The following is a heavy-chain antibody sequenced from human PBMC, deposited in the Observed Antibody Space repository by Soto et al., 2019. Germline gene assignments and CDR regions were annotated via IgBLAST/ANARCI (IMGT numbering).Heavy chain of an antibody. Sequence: GGSLRLSCAASGFTFSSYWMSWVRQAPGKGLEWVANIKQDGSEKYYVDSVKGRFTISRDNAKNSLYLQMNSLRAEDTAVYYCARGAGYSGYDYFFDYWGQGILVTVSS. CDR1: GFTFSSYW. V-gene: IGHV3-7*04. CDR2: IKQDGSEK. D-gene: IGHD5-12*01. J-gene: IGHJ4*02. CDR3: ARGAGYSGYDYFFDY.